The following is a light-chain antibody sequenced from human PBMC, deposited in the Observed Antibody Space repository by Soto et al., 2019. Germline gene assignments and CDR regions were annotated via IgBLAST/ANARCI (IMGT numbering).Light chain of an antibody. J-gene: IGKJ2*01. V-gene: IGKV4-1*01. Sequence: DIVMTQSPDSLAVSLGERATVNCRSSQSVLYSSNDKNYLAWYQQKPGQPPKLLIYWAATRESGVPDRFRGSGSGTDFTLTISSLQAEDAAIYYCQQYYGTPYTFGQGTKLEIK. CDR2: WAA. CDR3: QQYYGTPYT. CDR1: QSVLYSSNDKNY.